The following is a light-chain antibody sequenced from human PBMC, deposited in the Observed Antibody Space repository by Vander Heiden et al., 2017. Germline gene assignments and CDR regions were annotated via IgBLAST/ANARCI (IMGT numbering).Light chain of an antibody. J-gene: IGKJ4*01. Sequence: DIQMTQSPSTLSASVGDRVTITCRASQSISSWLAWYQQKPGKAPKLLIYKASSLESGVPSRFSGSGSGTEFTLTISSLQPDDFATYCCQQYNSYSPFGGGTKVEIK. CDR3: QQYNSYSP. V-gene: IGKV1-5*03. CDR2: KAS. CDR1: QSISSW.